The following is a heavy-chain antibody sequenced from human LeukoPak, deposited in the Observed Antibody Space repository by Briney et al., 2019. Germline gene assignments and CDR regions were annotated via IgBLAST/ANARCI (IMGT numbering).Heavy chain of an antibody. J-gene: IGHJ4*02. V-gene: IGHV4-30-2*05. CDR1: GGSISSGGYS. D-gene: IGHD6-13*01. CDR3: ARVAAAGYFDY. Sequence: SQTLSLTCAVSGGSISSGGYSWSWIRQPPGKGLEWIGYIYHSGSTYYNPSLKSRVTISVDTSKNQFSLKLSSVTAADTAVYYCARVAAAGYFDYWGQGTLVTVSS. CDR2: IYHSGST.